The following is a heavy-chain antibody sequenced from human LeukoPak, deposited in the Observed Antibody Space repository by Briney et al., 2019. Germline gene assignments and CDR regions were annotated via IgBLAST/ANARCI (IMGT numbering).Heavy chain of an antibody. CDR2: ISYDGSNK. CDR1: GFTFSSYA. CDR3: AKEWGRITMVRGVFDP. V-gene: IGHV3-30-3*01. Sequence: GRSLRLSCAASGFTFSSYAMHWVRQAPGKGLEWVAVISYDGSNKYYADSVKGRFTISRDNSKNTLYLQMNSLRAEDTAVYYCAKEWGRITMVRGVFDPWGQGTLVTVSS. J-gene: IGHJ5*02. D-gene: IGHD3-10*01.